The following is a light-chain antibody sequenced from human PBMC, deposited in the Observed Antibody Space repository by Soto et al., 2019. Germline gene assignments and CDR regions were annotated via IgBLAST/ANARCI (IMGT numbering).Light chain of an antibody. CDR3: ETWDTNTCGRV. CDR1: SGHSSYI. V-gene: IGLV4-60*03. J-gene: IGLJ3*02. CDR2: VEGSGIY. Sequence: QPVLTQSSSASASLGSSVKLTCTLSSGHSSYIIAWHQQQPGKAPRYLMKVEGSGIYSKLSGVPDRFSGSSSGADRYLTISNLQSEDEADYHCETWDTNTCGRVFGGGTKVTVL.